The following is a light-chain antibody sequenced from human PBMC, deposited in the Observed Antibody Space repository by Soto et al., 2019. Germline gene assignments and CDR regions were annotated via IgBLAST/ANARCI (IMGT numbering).Light chain of an antibody. CDR2: END. CDR3: AAGDGNLRAVV. CDR1: SSNIGNYY. Sequence: QSVLTQPPSVSAAPGQKVTISCSGSSSNIGNYYVCWYQHLPGTAPKFLIYENDKRPSVIPDRFSGSKSGTSATLDITGLPNGDEDDYYCAAGDGNLRAVVFGGGTKLTVL. V-gene: IGLV1-51*02. J-gene: IGLJ2*01.